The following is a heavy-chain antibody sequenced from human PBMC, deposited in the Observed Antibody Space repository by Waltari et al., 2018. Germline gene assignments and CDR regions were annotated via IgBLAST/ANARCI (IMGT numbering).Heavy chain of an antibody. Sequence: LESGGPMVQSGGSLRLSCSVPAFPFSNFAIAWVRRAPGKGLEWVSVISESGRSTLYTDSVRGRFTISRDNSRNTLYLEMNSLRVEDAAIYYCAFLYGGEFIDSDSWGQGTLVTVSS. J-gene: IGHJ5*02. D-gene: IGHD3-10*01. V-gene: IGHV3-23*01. CDR1: AFPFSNFA. CDR2: ISESGRST. CDR3: AFLYGGEFIDSDS.